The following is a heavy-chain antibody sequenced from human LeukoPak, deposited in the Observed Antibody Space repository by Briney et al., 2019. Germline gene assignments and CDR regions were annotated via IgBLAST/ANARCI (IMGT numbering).Heavy chain of an antibody. CDR2: IIPIFGTA. J-gene: IGHJ4*02. V-gene: IGHV1-69*05. D-gene: IGHD3-10*01. CDR3: AKSAATPYGSGSYHFDY. Sequence: SVKVSCKASGGTFSSYAISWVRQAPGQGLEWMGGIIPIFGTANYAQKFQGRVTMTRNTSISTAYMELSSLRSEDTAVYYCAKSAATPYGSGSYHFDYWGQGTLVTVSS. CDR1: GGTFSSYA.